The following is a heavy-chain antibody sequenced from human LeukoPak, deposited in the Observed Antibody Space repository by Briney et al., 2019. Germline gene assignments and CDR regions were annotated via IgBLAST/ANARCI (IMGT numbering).Heavy chain of an antibody. V-gene: IGHV4-61*02. CDR3: ARSRYYYDSSGPFFDY. Sequence: SETLSLTCTVSGGSISSGSYYWSWIRQPAGKGLEWIGRIYTSGSTNYNPSLKSRVAISVDTSKNQLSLKLSSVTAADTAVYYCARSRYYYDSSGPFFDYWGQGALVTVSS. J-gene: IGHJ4*02. CDR1: GGSISSGSYY. CDR2: IYTSGST. D-gene: IGHD3-22*01.